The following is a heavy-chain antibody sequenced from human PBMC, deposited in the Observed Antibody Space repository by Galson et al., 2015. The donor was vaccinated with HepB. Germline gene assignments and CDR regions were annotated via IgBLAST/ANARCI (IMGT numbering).Heavy chain of an antibody. CDR3: ARARLVGKDLLDY. CDR1: GFTFSSSW. J-gene: IGHJ4*02. Sequence: SLRLSCAASGFTFSSSWMTWVRQAPGKGLEWVANIKQDGSEQYYVDSVKGRFTISRDNAKNSLYLQMNSLRVEDTAVYYCARARLVGKDLLDYWGQGTLVTVSS. D-gene: IGHD1-26*01. CDR2: IKQDGSEQ. V-gene: IGHV3-7*03.